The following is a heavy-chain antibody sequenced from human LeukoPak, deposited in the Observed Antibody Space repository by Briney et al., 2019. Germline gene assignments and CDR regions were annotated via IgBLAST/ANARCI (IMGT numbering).Heavy chain of an antibody. CDR2: MYHSGST. D-gene: IGHD7-27*01. CDR3: ARGFRGDNFDY. J-gene: IGHJ4*02. V-gene: IGHV4-38-2*02. Sequence: SETLSLTCSVSGYSISSAYHWGWIRQPPGKGLEWIGTMYHSGSTNYNPSLKSRVTISVDTSKNQFSLKLGSVTAADTAVYFCARGFRGDNFDYWGQGTLVTVSS. CDR1: GYSISSAYH.